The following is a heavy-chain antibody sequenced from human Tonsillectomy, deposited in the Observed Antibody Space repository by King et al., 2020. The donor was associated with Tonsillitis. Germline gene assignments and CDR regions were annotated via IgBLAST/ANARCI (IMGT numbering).Heavy chain of an antibody. D-gene: IGHD6-19*01. V-gene: IGHV3-48*01. CDR3: ARVIVAGTVWGDY. Sequence: VQLVESGGGMVQPGGSLRLSCAASGFTFGSYRLNWFGKAQRKGLRWVSYIVVRGGTIYYADSVKGRFTISRDNAKNSLYLQMNSLRAEDTAVYYCARVIVAGTVWGDYWGQGTLVTVSS. CDR2: IVVRGGTI. CDR1: GFTFGSYR. J-gene: IGHJ4*02.